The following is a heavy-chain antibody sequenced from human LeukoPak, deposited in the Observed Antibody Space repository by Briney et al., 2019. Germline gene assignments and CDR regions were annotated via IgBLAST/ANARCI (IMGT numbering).Heavy chain of an antibody. Sequence: SETLSLTCTVSGGSIYGGDYYWSWIRQPPGKGLEWIGYIYYSGSTYYNPSLKSRVTISVDTSKNQFSLKLSSVTAADTAVYYCASLYGSGSPRPDYWGQGTLVTVSS. CDR1: GGSIYGGDYY. CDR2: IYYSGST. V-gene: IGHV4-30-4*01. CDR3: ASLYGSGSPRPDY. D-gene: IGHD3-10*01. J-gene: IGHJ4*02.